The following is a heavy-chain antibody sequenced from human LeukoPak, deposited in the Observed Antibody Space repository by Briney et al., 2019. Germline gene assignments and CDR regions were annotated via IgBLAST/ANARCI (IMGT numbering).Heavy chain of an antibody. J-gene: IGHJ5*02. CDR3: ARAHYYDSSGEFDP. CDR2: IYTSGST. D-gene: IGHD3-22*01. V-gene: IGHV4-4*07. CDR1: GGSISNYY. Sequence: SETLSLTCTVSGGSISNYYWSWIRQPAGKGLEWIGRIYTSGSTNYNPSLKSRVTMSVDTSKNQFSLKLSSVTAADTAVYYCARAHYYDSSGEFDPWGQGTLVTVSS.